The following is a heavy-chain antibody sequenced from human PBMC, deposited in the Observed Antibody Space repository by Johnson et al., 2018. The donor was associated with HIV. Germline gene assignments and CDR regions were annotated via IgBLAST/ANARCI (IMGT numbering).Heavy chain of an antibody. V-gene: IGHV3-7*05. CDR3: AKDIEWELQNDAFDI. CDR1: GFTFSSYW. Sequence: MLLVESGGGVVQPGGSLRLSCAASGFTFSSYWMSWVRQAPGKGLEWVANIKQDGSEKYYVGSVKGRFTISRDNSKNTLYLQMNSLRAEDTALYYCAKDIEWELQNDAFDIWGRGTMVTVSS. D-gene: IGHD1-26*01. J-gene: IGHJ3*02. CDR2: IKQDGSEK.